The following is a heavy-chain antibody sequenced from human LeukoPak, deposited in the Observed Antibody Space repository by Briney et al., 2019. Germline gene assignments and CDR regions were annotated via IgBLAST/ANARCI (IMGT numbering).Heavy chain of an antibody. D-gene: IGHD6-13*01. J-gene: IGHJ4*02. CDR3: ARDGREYISSSHQHYFDY. CDR2: ISTSGST. V-gene: IGHV4-4*07. CDR1: GDSVSSYY. Sequence: SETLSLTCTVSGDSVSSYYWSWIRQPAXXXXEWIGRISTSGSTNYNPSLKSRVTMSVDTSKNQFSLKLSSVTAADTAVYYCARDGREYISSSHQHYFDYWGQGTLVTVSS.